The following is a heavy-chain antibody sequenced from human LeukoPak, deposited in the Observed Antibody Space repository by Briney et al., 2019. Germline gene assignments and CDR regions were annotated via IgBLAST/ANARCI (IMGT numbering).Heavy chain of an antibody. CDR1: GFTLSNYA. Sequence: GGSLGLSCAASGFTLSNYAMHWVRQPAGEGLEWVSALGTAGDTFYPGSVKGRFTISRDNAKKSLFLQMNSLRAEDTAVYYCARQNTPHGNFDYWGQGTLVTVSP. CDR3: ARQNTPHGNFDY. CDR2: LGTAGDT. D-gene: IGHD5-24*01. J-gene: IGHJ4*02. V-gene: IGHV3-13*01.